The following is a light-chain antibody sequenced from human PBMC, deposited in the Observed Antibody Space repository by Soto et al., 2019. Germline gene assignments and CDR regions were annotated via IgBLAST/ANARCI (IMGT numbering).Light chain of an antibody. CDR3: ASWDGRLRGMI. CDR1: NFNIPYYS. CDR2: DDN. J-gene: IGLJ7*01. Sequence: QSVLTQPPSVSTAPGEKVTVSCSGSNFNIPYYSVSWYQHLPGIAPKLLIYDDNKRPSGIPDRFSGSKSVTSATLGITGLQAGDEAVYYCASWDGRLRGMIFGGGTQLTVL. V-gene: IGLV1-51*01.